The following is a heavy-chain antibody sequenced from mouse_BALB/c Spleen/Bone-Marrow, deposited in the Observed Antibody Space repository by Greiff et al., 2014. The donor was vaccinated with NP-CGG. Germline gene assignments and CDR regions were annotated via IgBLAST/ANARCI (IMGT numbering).Heavy chain of an antibody. J-gene: IGHJ3*01. CDR2: INPYNGGT. CDR3: ARDYYGFSYGFAY. V-gene: IGHV1-25*01. Sequence: LQLQQSGPELVKPGASMTISCKASGYSFTGYTMNWVKQSHGKNLVWIGLINPYNGGTNYNQKFKGKATLTVDKTSSTAYMELLSLTSEDSAVYYCARDYYGFSYGFAYWGQGTLVTGSA. D-gene: IGHD1-1*01. CDR1: GYSFTGYT.